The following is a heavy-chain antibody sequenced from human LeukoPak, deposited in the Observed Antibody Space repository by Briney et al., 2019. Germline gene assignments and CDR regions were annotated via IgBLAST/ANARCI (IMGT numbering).Heavy chain of an antibody. CDR1: GGSIRSYY. CDR3: ARAESSSWVDH. D-gene: IGHD6-13*01. J-gene: IGHJ4*02. Sequence: SETLSLTCTVSGGSIRSYYWFWIRQPPGKGLEWIGNMYYSGSTNYNPSLKSRVTISVATSRNQFSLKLSSVTAADTAVYYCARAESSSWVDHWGQGTLVTVSS. CDR2: MYYSGST. V-gene: IGHV4-59*01.